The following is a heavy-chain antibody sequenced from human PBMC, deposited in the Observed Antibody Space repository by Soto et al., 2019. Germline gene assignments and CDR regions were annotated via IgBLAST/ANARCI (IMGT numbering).Heavy chain of an antibody. Sequence: EVQLVESGGGLVQPGGSLRLSCAASGFTVSSNYMSWVRQAPGKGLEWGSVIYSGGSTYYADSVKGRFTISRDNSKNTLYLQMNSLRAEDTAVYYCARERIGGYYAFDIWGQGTMVTVSS. V-gene: IGHV3-66*01. CDR2: IYSGGST. CDR3: ARERIGGYYAFDI. CDR1: GFTVSSNY. J-gene: IGHJ3*02. D-gene: IGHD5-12*01.